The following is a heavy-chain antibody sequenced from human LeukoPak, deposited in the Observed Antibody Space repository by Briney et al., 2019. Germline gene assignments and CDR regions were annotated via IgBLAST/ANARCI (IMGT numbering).Heavy chain of an antibody. CDR3: TLKKDWGSETYYLDF. CDR2: IKSESSGSTT. D-gene: IGHD3-10*01. CDR1: GFSISDDW. J-gene: IGHJ4*02. V-gene: IGHV3-15*01. Sequence: GGSLRLSCAASGFSISDDWMSWVRQAPGKGLEWVGRIKSESSGSTTHYAAPVKGRCTISRDASKNTLYMQLNSLKTEDTDVYDCTLKKDWGSETYYLDFWGQGSLVTVSS.